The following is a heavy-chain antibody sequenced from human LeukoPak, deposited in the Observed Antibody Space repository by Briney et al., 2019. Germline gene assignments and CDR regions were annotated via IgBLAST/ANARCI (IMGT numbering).Heavy chain of an antibody. Sequence: GGSLRLSCAASGFTFDDYAMHWVRQAPGKGLEWVAVISYDGSNKYYADSVKGRFTISRDNSKNTLYLQMNSLGAEDTAVYYCAKTLPRNYDFWSGYFDGDYWGQGTLVTVSS. CDR3: AKTLPRNYDFWSGYFDGDY. D-gene: IGHD3-3*01. CDR1: GFTFDDYA. CDR2: ISYDGSNK. V-gene: IGHV3-30*18. J-gene: IGHJ4*02.